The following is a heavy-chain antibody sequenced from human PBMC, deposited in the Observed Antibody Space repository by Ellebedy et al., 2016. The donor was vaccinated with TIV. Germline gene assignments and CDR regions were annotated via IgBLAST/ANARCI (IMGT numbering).Heavy chain of an antibody. CDR2: IYSGGST. CDR1: GGSISSGNW. V-gene: IGHV3-66*01. CDR3: ARIGEPNHYYDSSGYYYRSVIAGAFDI. J-gene: IGHJ3*02. Sequence: GGSLRLSCAVSGGSISSGNWWSWVRQPPGKGLEWVSVIYSGGSTNYADSVKGRFTISRDNSKNTLYLQMNSLRAEDTAVYYCARIGEPNHYYDSSGYYYRSVIAGAFDIWGQGTMVTVSS. D-gene: IGHD3-22*01.